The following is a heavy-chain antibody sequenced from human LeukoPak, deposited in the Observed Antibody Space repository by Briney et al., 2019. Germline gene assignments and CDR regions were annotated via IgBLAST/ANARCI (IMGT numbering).Heavy chain of an antibody. J-gene: IGHJ4*02. CDR3: AKTLYDYYDSSGYDY. Sequence: GGSLRLSCAASGFTFSSYAMSWVRQAPGKGLEWVSAISGSGGSTYYADSVKGRFTISGDNSKNTLYLQMNSLRAEDTAVYYCAKTLYDYYDSSGYDYWGQGTLVTVSS. CDR2: ISGSGGST. CDR1: GFTFSSYA. D-gene: IGHD3-22*01. V-gene: IGHV3-23*01.